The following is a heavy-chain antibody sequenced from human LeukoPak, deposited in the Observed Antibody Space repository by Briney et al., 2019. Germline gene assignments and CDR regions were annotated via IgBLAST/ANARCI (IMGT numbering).Heavy chain of an antibody. J-gene: IGHJ3*02. CDR2: INHSGST. V-gene: IGHV4-34*01. CDR3: ARGYYDISTGYYDSDAFDI. CDR1: GGSFSGYY. D-gene: IGHD3-9*01. Sequence: PSETLSLTCAVYGGSFSGYYWSWIRQPPGKGLEWIGEINHSGSTNYNPSLKSRVTISVDTSKNQFSLKLSSVTAADTAVYYCARGYYDISTGYYDSDAFDIWGQGTMVTVSS.